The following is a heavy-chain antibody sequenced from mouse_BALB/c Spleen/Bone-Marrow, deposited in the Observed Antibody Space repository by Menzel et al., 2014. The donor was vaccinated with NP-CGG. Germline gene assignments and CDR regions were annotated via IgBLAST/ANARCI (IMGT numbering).Heavy chain of an antibody. V-gene: IGHV1-20*02. J-gene: IGHJ2*01. Sequence: VQLKESGPELAKPGASVKISCKASGYSFTGYFMNWVMQSHGKSLEWIGRINPYNGDTFYNQKFKGKATLTVDKSSSTAHMELRSLASEDSAVYYCASSFITTAYYFDYWGQGTTLTVSS. D-gene: IGHD1-2*01. CDR2: INPYNGDT. CDR1: GYSFTGYF. CDR3: ASSFITTAYYFDY.